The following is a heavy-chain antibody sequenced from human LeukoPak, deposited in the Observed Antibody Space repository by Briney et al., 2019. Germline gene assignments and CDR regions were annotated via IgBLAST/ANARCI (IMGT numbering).Heavy chain of an antibody. CDR1: GGSISSGGYS. V-gene: IGHV4-30-2*01. Sequence: PSETLSLTCAVSGGSISSGGYSWSWIRQPPGKGLEWIGYIYHSGSTYYNPSLKSRVTISVDRSKNQFSLKLSSVTAADTAVYYCARGGGYSYGYGIDVWGQGTTVTVYS. D-gene: IGHD5-18*01. J-gene: IGHJ6*02. CDR2: IYHSGST. CDR3: ARGGGYSYGYGIDV.